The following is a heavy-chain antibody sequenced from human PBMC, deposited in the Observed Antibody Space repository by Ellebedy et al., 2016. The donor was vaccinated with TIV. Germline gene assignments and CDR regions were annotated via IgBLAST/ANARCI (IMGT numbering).Heavy chain of an antibody. Sequence: MPSETLSLTCTVSGGSISSSPYHWGWIRQPPGKGLEWIGSISYSGGTYYSLSLKSRVTISVDTSKNHFSLKLSSVTAADTAVYYCGWDCSSTSCRGGYWGRGTLVTVSS. CDR2: ISYSGGT. J-gene: IGHJ4*02. CDR1: GGSISSSPYH. D-gene: IGHD2-2*01. CDR3: GWDCSSTSCRGGY. V-gene: IGHV4-39*02.